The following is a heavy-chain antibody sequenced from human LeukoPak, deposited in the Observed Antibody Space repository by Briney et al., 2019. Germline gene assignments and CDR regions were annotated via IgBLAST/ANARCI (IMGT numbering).Heavy chain of an antibody. CDR3: ARVGTAHTHNWFDP. Sequence: SETLSLTCTVSGGSISSYFWSWIRQPAGKGLEWIGRIYADGSTNYNPSLKSRVTLSLDTSKNQFSLKLGSVTAADTAVYYCARVGTAHTHNWFDPWGQGTLVTVSS. CDR1: GGSISSYF. CDR2: IYADGST. V-gene: IGHV4-4*07. J-gene: IGHJ5*02. D-gene: IGHD1/OR15-1a*01.